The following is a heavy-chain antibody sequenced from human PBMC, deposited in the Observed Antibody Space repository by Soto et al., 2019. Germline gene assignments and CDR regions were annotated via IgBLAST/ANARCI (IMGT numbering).Heavy chain of an antibody. CDR2: IYKSATT. D-gene: IGHD7-27*01. V-gene: IGHV4-30-4*01. Sequence: KRSETLSLTCSVSGDSISNLDYFWAWIRQPPGQALEYIGYIYKSATTYYNPSFESRVAISVDTSKSQFSLNVTSVTAADTAVYFCARGRYCLTGRCFPNWFDSWGQGALATVS. J-gene: IGHJ5*01. CDR1: GDSISNLDYF. CDR3: ARGRYCLTGRCFPNWFDS.